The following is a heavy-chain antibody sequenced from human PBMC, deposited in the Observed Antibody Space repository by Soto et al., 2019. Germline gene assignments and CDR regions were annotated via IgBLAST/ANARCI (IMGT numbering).Heavy chain of an antibody. CDR3: ARVAAVAGTGWFDP. CDR1: GFTFSSYS. CDR2: ISSSSSYI. Sequence: GGSLGLSCAASGFTFSSYSMNWVRQAPGKGLEWVSSISSSSSYIYYADSVKGRLTISRDNAKNSLHLQMNSLRAEDTAVYYCARVAAVAGTGWFDPWGQGTLVTVSS. D-gene: IGHD6-19*01. J-gene: IGHJ5*02. V-gene: IGHV3-21*01.